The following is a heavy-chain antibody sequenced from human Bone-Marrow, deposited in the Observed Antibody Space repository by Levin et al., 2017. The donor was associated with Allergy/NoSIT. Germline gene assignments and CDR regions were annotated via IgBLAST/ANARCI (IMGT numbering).Heavy chain of an antibody. V-gene: IGHV3-30*18. J-gene: IGHJ6*02. CDR2: ISSDGNNK. D-gene: IGHD2-21*02. CDR1: GFAFSSYG. Sequence: GESLKISCAASGFAFSSYGMHWVRQAPGKGLEWVAVISSDGNNKYYADSGKGRFTISRDNSKNTLYVQMNSLRVEDTAVYYCAKGAGGAYCGGDCHSHRYYYYGMDVWGQGTTVTVSS. CDR3: AKGAGGAYCGGDCHSHRYYYYGMDV.